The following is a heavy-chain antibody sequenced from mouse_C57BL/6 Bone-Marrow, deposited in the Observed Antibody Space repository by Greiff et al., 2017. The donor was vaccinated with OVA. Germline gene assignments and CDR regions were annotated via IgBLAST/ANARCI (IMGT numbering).Heavy chain of an antibody. J-gene: IGHJ4*01. CDR3: ARHTGDYAMDY. CDR1: GFTFSSYG. Sequence: EVNVVESGGDLVKPGGSLKLSCAASGFTFSSYGMSWVRQTPDKRLEWVATISSGGSYTYYPDSVKGRFTISRDNAKNTLYLQMSSLKSEDTAMYYCARHTGDYAMDYWGQGTSVTVSS. CDR2: ISSGGSYT. V-gene: IGHV5-6*01.